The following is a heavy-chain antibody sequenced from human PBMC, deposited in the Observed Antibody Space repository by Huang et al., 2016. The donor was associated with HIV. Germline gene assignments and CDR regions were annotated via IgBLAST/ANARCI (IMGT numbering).Heavy chain of an antibody. J-gene: IGHJ6*03. Sequence: QLQLQESGPGLVKPSETLSLTCPVSGGFISRSSYYWGWILQSPGKGLEWIGSIYDSGKGYYNPSLKSRVTMSVDRSSNQFSLKMHSVTAADTAVYYCASRTTVTTTSNYHYFYMDVWGKGTTVIVSS. CDR3: ASRTTVTTTSNYHYFYMDV. CDR2: IYDSGKG. V-gene: IGHV4-39*01. CDR1: GGFISRSSYY. D-gene: IGHD4-17*01.